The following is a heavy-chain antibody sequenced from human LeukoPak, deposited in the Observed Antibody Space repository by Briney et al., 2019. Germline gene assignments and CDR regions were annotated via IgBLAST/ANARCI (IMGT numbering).Heavy chain of an antibody. V-gene: IGHV3-7*01. D-gene: IGHD3-22*01. CDR2: IKQDGSEK. CDR3: ARDADSIGYYGGYYYYYGMDV. J-gene: IGHJ6*02. Sequence: GGSLRLSCAASGFTFSSYWMSWVRQAPGKGVEWVANIKQDGSEKYYVDSVKGRFTISRDNAKNSLYLQMNSLRAEDTAVYYCARDADSIGYYGGYYYYYGMDVWGQGTTVTVSS. CDR1: GFTFSSYW.